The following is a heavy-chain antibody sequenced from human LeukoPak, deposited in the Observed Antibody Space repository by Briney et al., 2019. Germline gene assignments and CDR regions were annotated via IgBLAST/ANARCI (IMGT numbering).Heavy chain of an antibody. J-gene: IGHJ5*02. D-gene: IGHD2-2*01. V-gene: IGHV1-2*02. Sequence: ASVKVSCKASGYTFTGYYMHWVRQAPGQGLEWMGWINPNSGGTNYAQKFQGRVTMTRDTSISTAYMGLSRLRSDDTAVYYCARSLFVVVPAAMFVEDWFDPWGQGTLVTVSS. CDR1: GYTFTGYY. CDR3: ARSLFVVVPAAMFVEDWFDP. CDR2: INPNSGGT.